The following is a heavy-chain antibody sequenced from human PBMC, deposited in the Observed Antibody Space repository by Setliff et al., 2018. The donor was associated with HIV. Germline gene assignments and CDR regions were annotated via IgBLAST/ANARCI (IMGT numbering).Heavy chain of an antibody. D-gene: IGHD3-22*01. J-gene: IGHJ4*02. CDR1: GGSISSYY. CDR3: ARGGGYYYDNSGYPTWYYFDY. CDR2: IYTGGST. Sequence: SETLSLTCTVSGGSISSYYWSWIRQPAGKGLEWIGRIYTGGSTNYNPSLKRRVTMSVDTSKNQFSLKLSSVTAADTAVYYCARGGGYYYDNSGYPTWYYFDYWGQGSLVTVSS. V-gene: IGHV4-4*07.